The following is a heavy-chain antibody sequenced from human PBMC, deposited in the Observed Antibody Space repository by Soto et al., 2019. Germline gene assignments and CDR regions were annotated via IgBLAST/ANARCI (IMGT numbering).Heavy chain of an antibody. J-gene: IGHJ4*02. V-gene: IGHV3-11*01. D-gene: IGHD3-10*01. CDR3: ARKRITMVRGVPGGPND. Sequence: PGGSLRLSCAASGFTFSDYYMSWIRQAPGKGLEWVSYISSSGSTIYYADSVKGRFTISRDNAKNSLYLQMNSLRAEDTAVYYCARKRITMVRGVPGGPNDWGQGTLVTVSS. CDR1: GFTFSDYY. CDR2: ISSSGSTI.